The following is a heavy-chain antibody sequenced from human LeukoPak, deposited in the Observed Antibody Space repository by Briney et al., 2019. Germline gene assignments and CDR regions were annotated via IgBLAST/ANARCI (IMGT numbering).Heavy chain of an antibody. CDR2: ISSSSSYI. V-gene: IGHV3-21*01. D-gene: IGHD2-15*01. J-gene: IGHJ4*02. Sequence: GSLRLSCAASGFTFSSYSMYWVRQAPGKGLEWVSSISSSSSYIYYADSVKGRFTISRDNAKNSLYLQMNSLRAEDTAVYYCARDDCSGGSCYTDYWGQGTLVTVSS. CDR3: ARDDCSGGSCYTDY. CDR1: GFTFSSYS.